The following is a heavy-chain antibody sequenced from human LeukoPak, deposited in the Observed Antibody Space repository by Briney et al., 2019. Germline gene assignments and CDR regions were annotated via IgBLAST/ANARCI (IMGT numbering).Heavy chain of an antibody. J-gene: IGHJ4*02. CDR3: AKAGYSSSWPFDY. D-gene: IGHD6-13*01. V-gene: IGHV3-23*01. Sequence: GGSLRLSCAASGFTFSSYGMSWVRQAPGKGLEWVSALSGSGSTTYYADSVKGRFTISRDNSKNTLFLQMNCLRVEDTAVYYCAKAGYSSSWPFDYWGQGTLVTVSS. CDR2: LSGSGSTT. CDR1: GFTFSSYG.